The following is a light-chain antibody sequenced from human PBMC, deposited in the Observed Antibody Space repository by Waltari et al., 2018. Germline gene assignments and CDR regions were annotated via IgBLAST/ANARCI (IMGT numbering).Light chain of an antibody. CDR1: QSVNSN. J-gene: IGKJ1*01. Sequence: DIVTTQSPATLSVSPGERATLSCRTSQSVNSNLAWYQQKPGQAPRLLVFGAATRATGIPARFTGSGSGTEFTLTISSLLSEDFAIYYCQQYSTWPPWTFGQGTKVDIK. V-gene: IGKV3-15*01. CDR3: QQYSTWPPWT. CDR2: GAA.